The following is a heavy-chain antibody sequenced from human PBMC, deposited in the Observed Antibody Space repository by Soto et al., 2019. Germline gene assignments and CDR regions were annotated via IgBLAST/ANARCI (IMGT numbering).Heavy chain of an antibody. CDR3: AKGGGRARDFDY. CDR2: TSYDGNNK. J-gene: IGHJ4*02. CDR1: GFTFGNYG. V-gene: IGHV3-30*18. D-gene: IGHD1-26*01. Sequence: GGSLRLSCTGSGFTFGNYGMHWVRQAPGKGLEWVASTSYDGNNKYYADSLKGRFTISRDNSKKMVYLQMTSLGPEDTAVYYFAKGGGRARDFDYWGPGALVTVFS.